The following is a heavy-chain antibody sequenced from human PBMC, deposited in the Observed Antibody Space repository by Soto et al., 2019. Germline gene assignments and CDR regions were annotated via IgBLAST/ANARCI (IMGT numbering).Heavy chain of an antibody. CDR2: IIPIFGTA. J-gene: IGHJ6*02. CDR1: GGTISSYA. CDR3: ARVPSRITIFGVVTGNGMDV. D-gene: IGHD3-3*01. V-gene: IGHV1-69*01. Sequence: QVQLVQSGAEVKKPGSSVKVSCKASGGTISSYAISWVRQAPGQGLEWMGGIIPIFGTANYAQKFQGRVTITADESTSTAYMELSSLRSEDTAVYYCARVPSRITIFGVVTGNGMDVWGQGTTVTVSS.